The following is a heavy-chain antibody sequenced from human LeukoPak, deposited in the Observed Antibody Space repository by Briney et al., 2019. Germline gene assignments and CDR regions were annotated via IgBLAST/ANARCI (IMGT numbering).Heavy chain of an antibody. CDR1: GFTFSSYG. Sequence: PGGSLRLSCAASGFTFSSYGMHWVRQAPGKGLEWVAFIRYDGSDKYYADSVKGRFTISRDNSKNTLYLQMNSLRAEDTAVYYCAKARYCSGGSCFDAFDIWGQGTMVTVSS. D-gene: IGHD2-15*01. CDR2: IRYDGSDK. J-gene: IGHJ3*02. CDR3: AKARYCSGGSCFDAFDI. V-gene: IGHV3-30*02.